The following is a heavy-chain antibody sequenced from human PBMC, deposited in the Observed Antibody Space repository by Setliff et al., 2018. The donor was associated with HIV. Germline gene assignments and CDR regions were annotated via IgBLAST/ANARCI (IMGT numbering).Heavy chain of an antibody. V-gene: IGHV3-23*01. CDR3: AKLKTTVVTPADS. CDR2: ISGSGGVT. J-gene: IGHJ4*02. Sequence: LSLTCAASGFTFNTYGMSWVRQAPGKGLECVSEISGSGGVTYYSDSVKGRFTISRDNSKKTLYLHMNSLRAEDTAIYYCAKLKTTVVTPADSWGQGTLVTVSS. D-gene: IGHD2-21*02. CDR1: GFTFNTYG.